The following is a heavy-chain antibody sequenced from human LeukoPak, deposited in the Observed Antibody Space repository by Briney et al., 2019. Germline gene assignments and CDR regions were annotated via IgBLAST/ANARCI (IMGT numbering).Heavy chain of an antibody. CDR3: ARDSGTTGEVKFDP. V-gene: IGHV4-39*07. J-gene: IGHJ5*02. CDR1: GDSISTSNSY. Sequence: SETLSLACTVSGDSISTSNSYWGWIRQPPGKGLEWIGSIYYSGNTYYNPSLKSRATMSIDTSNNQFSLRLRFVTAADTAVYYCARDSGTTGEVKFDPWGQGTLVTVSS. D-gene: IGHD3-10*01. CDR2: IYYSGNT.